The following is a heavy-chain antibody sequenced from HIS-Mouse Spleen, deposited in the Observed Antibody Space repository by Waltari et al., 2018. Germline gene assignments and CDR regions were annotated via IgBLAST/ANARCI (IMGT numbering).Heavy chain of an antibody. CDR2: IYYSGST. CDR3: AREIPYSSSWYDWYFDL. Sequence: QLQLQESGPGLVKPSEPLSLTSTVPGGPVSSSSYYWGWIRQPPGKGLEWIGSIYYSGSTYYNPSLKSRVTISVDTSKNQFSLKLSSVTAADTAVYYCAREIPYSSSWYDWYFDLWGRGTLVTVSS. CDR1: GGPVSSSSYY. J-gene: IGHJ2*01. V-gene: IGHV4-39*07. D-gene: IGHD6-13*01.